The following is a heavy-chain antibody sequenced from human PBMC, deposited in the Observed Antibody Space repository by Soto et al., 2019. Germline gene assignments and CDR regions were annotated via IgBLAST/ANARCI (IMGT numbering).Heavy chain of an antibody. Sequence: GPVKVSCKASGYTFTGYYMHWVRQAPGQGLEWMGWINPNSGGTNYAQKFQGWVTMTRDTSISTAYMELRSLRSDDTAVYYCARERLTMVRGVILSWFDPWGQGTLVTVSS. CDR2: INPNSGGT. CDR3: ARERLTMVRGVILSWFDP. J-gene: IGHJ5*02. V-gene: IGHV1-2*04. CDR1: GYTFTGYY. D-gene: IGHD3-10*01.